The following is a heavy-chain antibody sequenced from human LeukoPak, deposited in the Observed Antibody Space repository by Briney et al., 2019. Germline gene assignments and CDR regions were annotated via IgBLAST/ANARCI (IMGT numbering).Heavy chain of an antibody. V-gene: IGHV3-7*01. D-gene: IGHD5-18*01. Sequence: PGGSLRLSCAASGFTFSSYWMSWVRQAPEKGLEWVANIKQDGSEKYYADSVKGRFTISRDNSKNTLYLQMNSLRAEDTALYYCARGSGYSYAFTGRERTKSRLDYWGQGTLVTVSS. CDR3: ARGSGYSYAFTGRERTKSRLDY. CDR1: GFTFSSYW. J-gene: IGHJ4*02. CDR2: IKQDGSEK.